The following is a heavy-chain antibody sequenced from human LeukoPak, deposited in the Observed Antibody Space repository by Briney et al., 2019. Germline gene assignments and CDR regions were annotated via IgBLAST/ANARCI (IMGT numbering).Heavy chain of an antibody. CDR1: GFTFSSYW. CDR3: ARERGGFCSGTSCYKAFDI. CDR2: IKQDGSEK. Sequence: QTGGSLRLSCAASGFTFSSYWMTWVRQAPGKGLEWVANIKQDGSEKYYVDSVKGRFTISRDSANNSLYLQLNSLRAEDTAVYYCARERGGFCSGTSCYKAFDIWGQGTMVTVSS. D-gene: IGHD2-2*02. J-gene: IGHJ3*02. V-gene: IGHV3-7*01.